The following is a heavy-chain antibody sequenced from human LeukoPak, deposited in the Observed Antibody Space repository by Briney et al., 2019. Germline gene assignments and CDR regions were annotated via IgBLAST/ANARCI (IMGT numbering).Heavy chain of an antibody. Sequence: SETLSLTCGVSGGSTSSTNWWSWVRQPPGKGLAWIGEVNVLGKTNYNPSLASRVTISIDKSETHGTLKRTSGTAAAPAVYYCAEEDGPFRPLGYSGEGTLVTVSS. CDR2: VNVLGKT. CDR3: AEEDGPFRPLGY. CDR1: GGSTSSTNW. J-gene: IGHJ4*02. D-gene: IGHD2/OR15-2a*01. V-gene: IGHV4/OR15-8*02.